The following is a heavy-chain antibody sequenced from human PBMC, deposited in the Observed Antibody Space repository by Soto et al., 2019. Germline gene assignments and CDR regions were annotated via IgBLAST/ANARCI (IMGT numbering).Heavy chain of an antibody. D-gene: IGHD2-21*02. CDR3: EREPPTCGGDCYFLDY. Sequence: EVQLVESGGGLVQPGGSLRLSCAASGFTFSSYAMHWVRQAPGKGLEYVSVISNNGDSTYYASSVEGRFTISRDNSKNTLYLQMGSLRPDDLAVYYCEREPPTCGGDCYFLDYWGQGTLVTVSS. V-gene: IGHV3-64*01. CDR2: ISNNGDST. CDR1: GFTFSSYA. J-gene: IGHJ4*02.